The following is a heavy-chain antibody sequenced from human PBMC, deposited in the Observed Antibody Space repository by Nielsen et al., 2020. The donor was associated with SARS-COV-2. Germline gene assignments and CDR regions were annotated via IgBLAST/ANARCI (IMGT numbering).Heavy chain of an antibody. D-gene: IGHD1-1*01. CDR2: INKNGAST. CDR1: GHTFDEYG. V-gene: IGHV3-20*04. CDR3: ARDMGTWFDP. Sequence: GESLKISCAASGHTFDEYGMSWVRQAPGKALEWVSGINKNGASTGYADSVKGRFTISRDNAKNSLYLQMNSLRAEDTAVYYCARDMGTWFDPWGQGTLVTVSS. J-gene: IGHJ5*02.